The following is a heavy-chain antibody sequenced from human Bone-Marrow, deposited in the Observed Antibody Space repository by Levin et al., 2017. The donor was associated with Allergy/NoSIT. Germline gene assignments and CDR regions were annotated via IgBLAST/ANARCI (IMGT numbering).Heavy chain of an antibody. D-gene: IGHD3-10*01. CDR2: MYGSGSA. V-gene: IGHV4-31*03. Sequence: SETLSLTCTVSGGSINSGGSYWSWVRQRPGKGLEWIGYMYGSGSAYYTPSLKSRVTISMDTSTSQFSMNLTSLTAADTAVYFCARDTHGSGSYYRYWGQGTLVTVSS. CDR3: ARDTHGSGSYYRY. J-gene: IGHJ4*02. CDR1: GGSINSGGSY.